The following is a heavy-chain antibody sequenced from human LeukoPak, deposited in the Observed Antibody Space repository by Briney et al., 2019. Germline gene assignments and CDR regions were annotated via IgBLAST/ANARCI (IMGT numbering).Heavy chain of an antibody. Sequence: GGSLRLSCAAPGFTFNFFSMYWVRQSPGKGLEWVAVISYVATNEYYADSVKGRFTMSRDDSKSTLYLQMNSLRAEDTAVYYCVRDFASGSYYNLFDYWGQGTLVTVSS. V-gene: IGHV3-30*04. CDR3: VRDFASGSYYNLFDY. CDR1: GFTFNFFS. CDR2: ISYVATNE. J-gene: IGHJ4*02. D-gene: IGHD3-10*01.